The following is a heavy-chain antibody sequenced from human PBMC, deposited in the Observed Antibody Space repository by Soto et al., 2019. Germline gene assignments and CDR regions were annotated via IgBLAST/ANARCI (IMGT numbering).Heavy chain of an antibody. CDR3: ARDNGYYDL. Sequence: GASVKVSCKTSGYTFSSYSINWVRQAPGQGLEWMAWISTYSDTTRYAERVQGRVTVTLDKSARTAFMEMRGLTSDDTAVYFCARDNGYYDLWGQGTLVTVSS. V-gene: IGHV1-18*04. CDR1: GYTFSSYS. J-gene: IGHJ4*02. CDR2: ISTYSDTT.